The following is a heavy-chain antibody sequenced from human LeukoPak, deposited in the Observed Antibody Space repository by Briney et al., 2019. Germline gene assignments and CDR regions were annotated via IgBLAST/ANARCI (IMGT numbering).Heavy chain of an antibody. V-gene: IGHV3-23*01. D-gene: IGHD1-26*01. Sequence: AGGSLRLSCAASGFTFNNYAMSWVRQAPGKGLEWVSDINGSGGNTYYADSVKGRFTISRDNSKNTLYVQMNSLRAEDTAIYYCAKKYSTGLDPWGQGTLVTVSS. CDR2: INGSGGNT. J-gene: IGHJ5*02. CDR3: AKKYSTGLDP. CDR1: GFTFNNYA.